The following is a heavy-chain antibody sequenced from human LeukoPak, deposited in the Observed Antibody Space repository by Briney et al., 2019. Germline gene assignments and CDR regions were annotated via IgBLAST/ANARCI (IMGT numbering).Heavy chain of an antibody. CDR2: TYQRSKWYN. CDR1: GDSVSINSAA. Sequence: SQTLSLTCAISGDSVSINSAAWNWLRQSPSRGLEWLGRTYQRSKWYNDYAVSVKSRITINPDISKNQFSLQLNSVTPEDTAVYYCASSPSLYSSGWYFDYWGQGTLVTVSS. J-gene: IGHJ4*02. V-gene: IGHV6-1*01. D-gene: IGHD6-19*01. CDR3: ASSPSLYSSGWYFDY.